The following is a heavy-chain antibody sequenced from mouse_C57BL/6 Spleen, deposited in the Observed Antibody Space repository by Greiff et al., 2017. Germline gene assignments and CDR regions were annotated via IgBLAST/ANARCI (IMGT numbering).Heavy chain of an antibody. CDR1: GYSITSGYY. D-gene: IGHD2-4*01. CDR2: ISYDGSN. Sequence: VQLKQSGPGLVKPSQSLSLTCSVTGYSITSGYYWNWIRQFPGNKLEWMGYISYDGSNNYNPSLKNRISITRDTSKNQFFLKLNSVTTEDTATYYCALIYYDYDDRYYYAMDYWGQGTSVTVSS. V-gene: IGHV3-6*01. CDR3: ALIYYDYDDRYYYAMDY. J-gene: IGHJ4*01.